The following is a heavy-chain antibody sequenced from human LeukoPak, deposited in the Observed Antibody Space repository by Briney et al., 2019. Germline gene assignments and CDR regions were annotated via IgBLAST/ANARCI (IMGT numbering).Heavy chain of an antibody. Sequence: GGSPRLSCAASGFTFDDYAMHWVRQAPGKGLEWVSGISWNSGSIGYADSVKGRFTISRDNAKNSLYLQMNSLRAEDTALYYCAKDFTAMVRGGDYWGQGTLVTVSS. CDR2: ISWNSGSI. CDR3: AKDFTAMVRGGDY. J-gene: IGHJ4*02. V-gene: IGHV3-9*01. D-gene: IGHD5-18*01. CDR1: GFTFDDYA.